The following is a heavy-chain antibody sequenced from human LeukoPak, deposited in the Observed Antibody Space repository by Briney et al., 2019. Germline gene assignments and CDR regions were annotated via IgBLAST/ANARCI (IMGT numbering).Heavy chain of an antibody. J-gene: IGHJ5*02. D-gene: IGHD3-10*01. CDR3: AKDGIDSGDPNGFDP. V-gene: IGHV3-23*01. Sequence: PGGSMRLSCAASGITFPSYATSCVRQAAGKGLEWVSSISGSGGSTYYADSVKGRFTISRDSSKNMLYLQMNILRAEDTAIYYCAKDGIDSGDPNGFDPWGQGTLVTVSS. CDR1: GITFPSYA. CDR2: ISGSGGST.